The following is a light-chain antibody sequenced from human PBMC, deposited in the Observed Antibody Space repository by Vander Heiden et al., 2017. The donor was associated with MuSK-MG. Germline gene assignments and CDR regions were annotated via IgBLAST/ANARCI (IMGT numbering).Light chain of an antibody. J-gene: IGKJ2*01. CDR3: QQRDNSPYT. CDR2: DAS. V-gene: IGKV3-11*01. Sequence: IVLTQSAATLSFSTGERAALHCRASQSVSNFLTWYQQNPGQAPRLLIFDASNRATGIPARFSGSGSGTDFTLTISTLESEDFAVYYCQQRDNSPYTFGQGTKVEIK. CDR1: QSVSNF.